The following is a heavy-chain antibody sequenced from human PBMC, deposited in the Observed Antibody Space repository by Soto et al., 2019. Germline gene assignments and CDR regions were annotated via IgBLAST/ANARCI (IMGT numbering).Heavy chain of an antibody. CDR1: GYTFRNFG. J-gene: IGHJ4*02. Sequence: QIQLLQSGAEVKKPGASVKVTCKASGYTFRNFGISWVRQAPGQGLEWMGWISAYNANANYAQKFQGRXTMTADTXXXXXXXXXXXXXSDDTAVYYCARENSYFDYCGQGTLVTVSS. V-gene: IGHV1-18*01. CDR3: ARENSYFDY. CDR2: ISAYNANA.